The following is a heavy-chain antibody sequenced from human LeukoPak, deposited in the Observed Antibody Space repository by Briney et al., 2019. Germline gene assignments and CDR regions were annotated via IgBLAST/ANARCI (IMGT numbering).Heavy chain of an antibody. CDR1: GGSISSGGYY. V-gene: IGHV4-31*03. J-gene: IGHJ1*01. Sequence: SESLSLTCTVSGGSISSGGYYWSWIRQHPGKGLEWIGYIYYSGSTYYNPSLKSRVTISVDTSKNQFSLKLSSVTAADTAVYYCARDSTTGTIQHWGQGTLVTVSS. D-gene: IGHD4-17*01. CDR2: IYYSGST. CDR3: ARDSTTGTIQH.